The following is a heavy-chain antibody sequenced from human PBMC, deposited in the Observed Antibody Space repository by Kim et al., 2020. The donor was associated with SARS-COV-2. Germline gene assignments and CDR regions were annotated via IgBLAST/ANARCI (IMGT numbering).Heavy chain of an antibody. CDR1: GFTFSSYG. CDR2: IWYDGSNK. V-gene: IGHV3-33*01. Sequence: GGSLRLSCAASGFTFSSYGMHWVRQAPGKGLEWVAVIWYDGSNKYYADSVKGRFTISRDNSKNTLYLQMNSLRAEDTAVYYCARDNQQLVGYYYYMDVWGKGTTVTVSS. D-gene: IGHD6-6*01. J-gene: IGHJ6*03. CDR3: ARDNQQLVGYYYYMDV.